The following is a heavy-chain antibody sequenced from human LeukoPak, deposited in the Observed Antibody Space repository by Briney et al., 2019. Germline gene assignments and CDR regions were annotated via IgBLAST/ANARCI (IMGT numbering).Heavy chain of an antibody. CDR3: ARGGYSYGYMGYSDY. D-gene: IGHD5-18*01. V-gene: IGHV1-18*01. CDR1: GYTFNYYG. Sequence: ASVKVSCKASGYTFNYYGINWVRQAPGQGLEWMGWISAYNGNTNYAQNLQGRVTMTTDTSTSTAYMELRSLRSDDTALYYCARGGYSYGYMGYSDYWGQGTLVTVSS. J-gene: IGHJ4*02. CDR2: ISAYNGNT.